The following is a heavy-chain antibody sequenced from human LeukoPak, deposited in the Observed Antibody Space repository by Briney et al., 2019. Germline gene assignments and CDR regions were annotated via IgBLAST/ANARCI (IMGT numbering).Heavy chain of an antibody. CDR1: GFTFSSLA. CDR3: ASLPWLVRWIYY. V-gene: IGHV3-21*01. J-gene: IGHJ4*02. D-gene: IGHD6-19*01. Sequence: GGSLRLSCVASGFTFSSLAMNWVRQAPGKGLEWVSSISSDSSYIDYADSVKGRFTISRDNARHSLYLQMNNLRAEDTAVYFCASLPWLVRWIYYWGQGTLVTVSS. CDR2: ISSDSSYI.